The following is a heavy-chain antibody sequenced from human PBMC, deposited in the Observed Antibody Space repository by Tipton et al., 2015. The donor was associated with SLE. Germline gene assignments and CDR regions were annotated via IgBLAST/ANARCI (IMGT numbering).Heavy chain of an antibody. Sequence: TLSLTCTVSGGSISSGGYYWSWIRQHPGKGLERIGYIYYSGSTYYNPSLKSRVTISIDTSKNQFSLKLSSVTAADTAVYYCARKRLPDLDFDLWGRGTLVTVSS. V-gene: IGHV4-31*03. D-gene: IGHD3-16*01. CDR3: ARKRLPDLDFDL. J-gene: IGHJ2*01. CDR1: GGSISSGGYY. CDR2: IYYSGST.